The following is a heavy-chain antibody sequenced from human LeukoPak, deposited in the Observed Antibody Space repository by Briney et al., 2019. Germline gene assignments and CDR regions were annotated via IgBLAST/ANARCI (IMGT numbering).Heavy chain of an antibody. Sequence: AGGSLRLSCAVSGFTFSDYYVSWIRQAPGKGLEWISYIDSSRKAIYYADSVKGRFTISWDNAKNSLFLQMNSLRTEDTAVYYCARGLRQTIGYPLFDYWGQGALVTVSS. CDR3: ARGLRQTIGYPLFDY. CDR2: IDSSRKAI. CDR1: GFTFSDYY. V-gene: IGHV3-11*04. D-gene: IGHD5-18*01. J-gene: IGHJ4*02.